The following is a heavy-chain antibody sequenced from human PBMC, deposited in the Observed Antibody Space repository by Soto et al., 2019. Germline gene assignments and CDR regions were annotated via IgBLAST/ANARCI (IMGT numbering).Heavy chain of an antibody. CDR3: AREGVFGCVKIIPPDY. Sequence: VQLLESGGGVAQPGRSLRLSCRASGFGFSSYGMLWVRQAPGKGPEWVAFISFDGSTQYYADSVRGRFTISRDNSENTLYLQLDNLRVEDTAMYYCAREGVFGCVKIIPPDYWGQGAQVTVSA. D-gene: IGHD3-3*01. CDR1: GFGFSSYG. CDR2: ISFDGSTQ. V-gene: IGHV3-30*03. J-gene: IGHJ4*02.